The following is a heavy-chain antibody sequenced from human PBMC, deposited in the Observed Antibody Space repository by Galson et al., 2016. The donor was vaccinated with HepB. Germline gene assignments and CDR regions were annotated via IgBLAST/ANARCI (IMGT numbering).Heavy chain of an antibody. CDR2: FRQDDSDT. V-gene: IGHV5-51*01. J-gene: IGHJ4*02. Sequence: SGAEVKKPGESLKISCEGSGYTFSTSWIAWVRQRPGKGLEWMAIFRQDDSDTTYSPSFEGQVTVSADKSIRTAYLQWSSLKASDSGMYYCARQSSGYFDFWGQGTLVTVSS. D-gene: IGHD3-3*01. CDR1: GYTFSTSW. CDR3: ARQSSGYFDF.